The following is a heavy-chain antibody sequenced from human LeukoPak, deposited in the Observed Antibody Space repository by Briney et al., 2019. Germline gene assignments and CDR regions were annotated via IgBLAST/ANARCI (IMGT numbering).Heavy chain of an antibody. CDR2: IYYSGST. CDR1: GGSISSYY. Sequence: SETLSLTCTVSGGSISSYYWSWIRQPPGKGLEWIGYIYYSGSTNYNPSLKSRVTISVDTSKNQFSLKLSSVTAADTAVYYCARDNARLSMVRGVLDDYWGQGTLVTVSS. CDR3: ARDNARLSMVRGVLDDY. V-gene: IGHV4-59*12. D-gene: IGHD3-10*01. J-gene: IGHJ4*02.